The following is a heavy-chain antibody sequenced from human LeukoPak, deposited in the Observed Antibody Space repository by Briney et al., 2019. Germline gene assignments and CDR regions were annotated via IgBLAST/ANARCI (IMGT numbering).Heavy chain of an antibody. J-gene: IGHJ1*01. CDR2: IIPIFSTT. D-gene: IGHD4-11*01. Sequence: ASVKVSCKTSGGTFSSDIISWVRQAPGQGLEWMGEIIPIFSTTNYAQKFQGRVTITADKSTSTAYMELSSLRSEDTAVYYCARGDYLSYFQHWGQGTLVTVSS. CDR1: GGTFSSDI. V-gene: IGHV1-69*06. CDR3: ARGDYLSYFQH.